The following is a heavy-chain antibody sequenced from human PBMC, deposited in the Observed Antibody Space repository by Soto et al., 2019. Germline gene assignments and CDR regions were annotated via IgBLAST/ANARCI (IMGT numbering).Heavy chain of an antibody. D-gene: IGHD2-15*01. CDR2: INHSGNT. Sequence: QVQLQQWGAGLLKPSETLSLTCAVYGGSFTNYYWSWIRQPPGKGLEWIGEINHSGNTKYKPSLKGRVTISLDTSQNQFSLRLTSVTAADTSVYYCARCTERLGYCNDGTCYPRTFRFDYWGQGSLVTVSS. CDR3: ARCTERLGYCNDGTCYPRTFRFDY. J-gene: IGHJ4*02. V-gene: IGHV4-34*01. CDR1: GGSFTNYY.